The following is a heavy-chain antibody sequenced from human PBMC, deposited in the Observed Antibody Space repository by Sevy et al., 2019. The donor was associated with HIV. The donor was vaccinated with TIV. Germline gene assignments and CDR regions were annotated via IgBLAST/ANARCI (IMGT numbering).Heavy chain of an antibody. CDR3: ARPRANYVDNYFFYAMDV. J-gene: IGHJ6*02. V-gene: IGHV3-30-3*01. Sequence: GGSLRLSCAASGFAFSNYYAMYRVRQAPGKGLKWVTLISYDGNDKYYADSVKGRFTISRDNFKNTLYLQMNSLTAEDTAVYYCARPRANYVDNYFFYAMDVWGQRTTVTVSS. D-gene: IGHD4-17*01. CDR2: ISYDGNDK. CDR1: GFAFSNYYA.